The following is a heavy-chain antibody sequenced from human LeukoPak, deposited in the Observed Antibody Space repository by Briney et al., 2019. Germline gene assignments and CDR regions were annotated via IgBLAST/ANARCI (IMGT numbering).Heavy chain of an antibody. CDR1: GGSISSSSYY. D-gene: IGHD4-23*01. CDR2: SGNT. Sequence: SETLSLTCTVSGGSISSSSYYWGWIRQSQGQGLEWIGYSGNTYYNPSLKSRITISVDTSKNQFSLRLSSVTAADTAMYYCARHSYTKYRGVNWYYMDVWGKGTTVTVSS. CDR3: ARHSYTKYRGVNWYYMDV. J-gene: IGHJ6*03. V-gene: IGHV4-39*01.